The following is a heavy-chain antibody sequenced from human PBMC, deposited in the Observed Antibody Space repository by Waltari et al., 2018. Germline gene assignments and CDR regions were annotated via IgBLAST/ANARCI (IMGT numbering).Heavy chain of an antibody. D-gene: IGHD3-10*01. J-gene: IGHJ4*02. CDR1: GFTFSSHS. V-gene: IGHV3-21*01. Sequence: EVQLVESGGGLVKPGGSLRLSCAASGFTFSSHSMNWVRQAPGKGLEWVSSISSSSSYIYYADSVKGRFTISRDNAKNSLYLQMNSLRAEDTAVYYCARDQTGYYGSGSYSDYWGQGTLVTVSS. CDR3: ARDQTGYYGSGSYSDY. CDR2: ISSSSSYI.